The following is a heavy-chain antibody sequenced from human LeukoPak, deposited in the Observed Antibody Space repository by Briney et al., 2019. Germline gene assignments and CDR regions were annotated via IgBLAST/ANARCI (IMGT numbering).Heavy chain of an antibody. D-gene: IGHD3-16*01. CDR3: ARLGQPNAFDI. V-gene: IGHV4-59*08. CDR2: ISNSGST. J-gene: IGHJ3*02. CDR1: GGSISIYY. Sequence: PSETLSLTCTVSGGSISIYYWSWIRQPPGKGLECIGYISNSGSTNYNPSLKSRVTISTDTSKNQLSLKLTSVTAADTAVYFCARLGQPNAFDIWGLGTMVTVSS.